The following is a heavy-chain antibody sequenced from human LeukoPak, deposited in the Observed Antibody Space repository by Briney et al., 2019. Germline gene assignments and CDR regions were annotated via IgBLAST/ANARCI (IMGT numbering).Heavy chain of an antibody. Sequence: KPGGSLRLSCAASGFIFSDHNMSWIRQAPGKGLEWLSYSSSSGNTTHYADSVRGRFTISRDNAKNSLFLQMNSLRVEDTAIYYCARDGTSSWYFDSWGQGTLVTVAS. CDR1: GFIFSDHN. D-gene: IGHD6-13*01. CDR2: SSSSGNTT. V-gene: IGHV3-11*01. CDR3: ARDGTSSWYFDS. J-gene: IGHJ4*02.